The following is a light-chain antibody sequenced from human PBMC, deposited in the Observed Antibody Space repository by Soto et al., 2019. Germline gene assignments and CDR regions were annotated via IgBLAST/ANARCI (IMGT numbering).Light chain of an antibody. CDR2: DTS. V-gene: IGKV3-20*01. CDR3: QQYGSSPPLT. CDR1: QSVNNNY. Sequence: EIVLMQSPGTLSLSPGEGATLSCRASQSVNNNYLAWYQQRPGQAPTVLIFDTSRRATGVPDRFSGSGSGTDFTLRISRVEPDDFAVYYCQQYGSSPPLTFGGGTKVEIK. J-gene: IGKJ4*01.